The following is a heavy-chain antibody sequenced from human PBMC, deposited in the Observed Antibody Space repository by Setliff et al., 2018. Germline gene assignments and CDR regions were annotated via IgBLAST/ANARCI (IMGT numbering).Heavy chain of an antibody. CDR3: ARVYGENDLPDI. J-gene: IGHJ3*02. V-gene: IGHV4-39*07. CDR1: GESFSNNY. D-gene: IGHD4-17*01. Sequence: KPSETLSLTCSVYGESFSNNYWSWIRQPPGKGLEWTGSIYYDGRTFSHPSLRSRVTVSVDTSKNQFSLKLTSVTAADTAMYYCARVYGENDLPDIWGQGTMVTVSS. CDR2: IYYDGRT.